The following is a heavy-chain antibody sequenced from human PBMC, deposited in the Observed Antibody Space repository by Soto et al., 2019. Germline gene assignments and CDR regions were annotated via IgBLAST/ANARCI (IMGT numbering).Heavy chain of an antibody. D-gene: IGHD1-20*01. CDR3: TKYNNWDNHG. CDR1: GFPFSTNA. V-gene: IGHV3-23*01. Sequence: PGGPLRPSGAASGFPFSTNAMTWVHQAPGKELEWVSIIGSDSRTTFSADSVKSPFTVSRDNSKNTVYLDMNSLRGEDTAIYYCTKYNNWDNHGWGQGTLVTVSS. J-gene: IGHJ4*02. CDR2: IGSDSRTT.